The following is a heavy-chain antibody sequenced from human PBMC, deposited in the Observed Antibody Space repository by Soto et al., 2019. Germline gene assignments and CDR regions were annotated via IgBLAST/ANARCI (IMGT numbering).Heavy chain of an antibody. CDR1: GFSFSSYT. D-gene: IGHD2-21*02. CDR3: TRAHEVTLFDS. J-gene: IGHJ5*01. V-gene: IGHV3-21*06. CDR2: ITNRGTHT. Sequence: GGSMRLSCTASGFSFSSYTMNWVRQAPGKGLQWVASITNRGTHTYSADSVKGRFTISRDNDKNSLYLQMNNLRAEDTAIYYCTRAHEVTLFDSWGAGTLVTVFS.